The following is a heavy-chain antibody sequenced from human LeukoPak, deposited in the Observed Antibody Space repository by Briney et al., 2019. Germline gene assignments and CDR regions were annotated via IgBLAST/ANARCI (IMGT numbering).Heavy chain of an antibody. Sequence: GGSLRLSCAASGFTFSDYYMSWIRQAPGKGLEWVSYIGSSGSTICYADSVKGRFTISRDNAKNSLYLQMNSLRAEDTAVYYCARVRFYDFWSGAFDYWGQGTLVTVSS. CDR2: IGSSGSTI. CDR1: GFTFSDYY. J-gene: IGHJ4*02. CDR3: ARVRFYDFWSGAFDY. V-gene: IGHV3-11*01. D-gene: IGHD3-3*01.